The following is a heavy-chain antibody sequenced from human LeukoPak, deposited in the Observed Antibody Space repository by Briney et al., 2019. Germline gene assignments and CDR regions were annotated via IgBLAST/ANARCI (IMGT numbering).Heavy chain of an antibody. Sequence: SETLSLTCAVYGGSFSGYYWCWIRQPPGKGLEWIGEINHSGSTNYNPSLKSRVTISVDTSKNQFSLKLSSVTAADTAVYYCARGVGSSSWYPHLYFDYWGQGTLVTVSS. D-gene: IGHD6-13*01. V-gene: IGHV4-34*01. CDR1: GGSFSGYY. J-gene: IGHJ4*02. CDR2: INHSGST. CDR3: ARGVGSSSWYPHLYFDY.